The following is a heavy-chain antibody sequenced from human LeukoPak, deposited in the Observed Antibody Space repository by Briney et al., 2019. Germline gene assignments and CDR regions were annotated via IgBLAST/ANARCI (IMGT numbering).Heavy chain of an antibody. V-gene: IGHV3-7*01. CDR2: IKQDGSEE. D-gene: IGHD6-6*01. CDR1: GFTFSNYW. J-gene: IGHJ4*02. Sequence: PGGSLRLSCAASGFTFSNYWMNWVRQAPGKGLEWVASIKQDGSEEYYVDSVKGRFTISRDSAKNSLFLQMNSLRAEDTAVYYCACVVGRPYWGQGTLVTVSS. CDR3: ACVVGRPY.